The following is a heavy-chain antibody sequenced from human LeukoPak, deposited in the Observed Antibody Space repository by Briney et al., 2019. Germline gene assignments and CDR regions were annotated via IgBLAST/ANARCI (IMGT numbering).Heavy chain of an antibody. J-gene: IGHJ4*02. CDR2: INTSGST. Sequence: PSETLSLTCTVSGGSISSGSYFWTWIRQPAGKRLEWIGRINTSGSTNYNPSLKRRVTISVDTSKNQFSLKLSSVTAADTAVFFCAREGYTSSWYSGYYYFDYWGQGTLVTVSS. D-gene: IGHD6-13*01. CDR1: GGSISSGSYF. CDR3: AREGYTSSWYSGYYYFDY. V-gene: IGHV4-61*02.